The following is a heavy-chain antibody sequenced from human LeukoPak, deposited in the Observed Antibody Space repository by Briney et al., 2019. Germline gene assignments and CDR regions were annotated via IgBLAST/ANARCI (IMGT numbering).Heavy chain of an antibody. J-gene: IGHJ4*02. CDR1: GFTFSSYE. Sequence: GGSLRLSCAASGFTFSSYEMNWVRQAPGKGLGWVSYISISGSTIYYGDSVKGRFTISRDNAKNSLYLQMNSLRAEDTAVYYCARDRDGYNFDYWGQGTLVTVSS. CDR2: ISISGSTI. D-gene: IGHD5-24*01. CDR3: ARDRDGYNFDY. V-gene: IGHV3-48*03.